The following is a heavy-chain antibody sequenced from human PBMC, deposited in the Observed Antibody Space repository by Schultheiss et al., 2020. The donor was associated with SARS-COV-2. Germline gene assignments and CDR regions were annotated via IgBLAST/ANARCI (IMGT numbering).Heavy chain of an antibody. Sequence: SETLSLTCAVYGGSFSGYYWSWIRHPPGKGLEWIGEINHSGSTNYNPSLKSRVTISVDTSKNQFSLKLSSVTAADTAVYYCARAYGGPWAFDIWGQGTMVTVSS. CDR3: ARAYGGPWAFDI. CDR2: INHSGST. J-gene: IGHJ3*02. V-gene: IGHV4-34*01. D-gene: IGHD4-23*01. CDR1: GGSFSGYY.